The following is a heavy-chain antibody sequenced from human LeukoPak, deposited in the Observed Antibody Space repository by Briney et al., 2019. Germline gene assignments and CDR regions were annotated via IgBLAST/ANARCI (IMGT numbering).Heavy chain of an antibody. CDR3: ARAPLDDDYYYYYYMDV. D-gene: IGHD5-24*01. CDR2: IYHSGST. Sequence: SETLSLTCTVSGYSISSGYYWGWIRQPPGKGLEWIGSIYHSGSTYYNPSLKSRVTISVDTSKNQFSLKLSSVTAADTAVYYCARAPLDDDYYYYYYMDVWGKGTTVTISS. J-gene: IGHJ6*03. V-gene: IGHV4-38-2*02. CDR1: GYSISSGYY.